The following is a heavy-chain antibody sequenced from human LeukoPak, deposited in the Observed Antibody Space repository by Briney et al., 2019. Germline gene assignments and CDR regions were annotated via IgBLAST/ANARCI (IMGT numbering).Heavy chain of an antibody. J-gene: IGHJ4*02. CDR2: INHSGST. V-gene: IGHV4-34*01. CDR1: GGSFSGYY. CDR3: ARVGGRTRTYYYDSSGYSPRRPFDY. Sequence: SETLSLTCAVYGGSFSGYYWSWIRQPPGKGLEWIGAINHSGSTNYNPSLKSRVTIAADTSKTPCSLKLSSVTAAHTAVYYCARVGGRTRTYYYDSSGYSPRRPFDYWGQGTLVTVSS. D-gene: IGHD3-22*01.